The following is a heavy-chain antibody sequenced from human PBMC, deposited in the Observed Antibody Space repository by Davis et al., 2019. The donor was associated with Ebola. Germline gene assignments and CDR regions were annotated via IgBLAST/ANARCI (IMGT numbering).Heavy chain of an antibody. Sequence: SETLSLTCAVSGGSFSGYYWSWIRQPPGKGLDWSGEINPSGLTNYNPSLKTRVTISVDTSKNQFSLKLCSVTAADTAVYYCARFPAIRSYGYLKYGMDVWGQGTTVTVSS. CDR3: ARFPAIRSYGYLKYGMDV. V-gene: IGHV4-34*01. CDR1: GGSFSGYY. D-gene: IGHD5-18*01. J-gene: IGHJ6*02. CDR2: INPSGLT.